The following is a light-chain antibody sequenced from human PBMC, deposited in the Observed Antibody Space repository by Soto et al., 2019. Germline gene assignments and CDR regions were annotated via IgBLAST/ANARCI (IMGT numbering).Light chain of an antibody. J-gene: IGKJ1*01. CDR2: STS. CDR1: QSISYY. V-gene: IGKV1-39*01. CDR3: QQSYSTLWT. Sequence: DIQVTKSASSLSASVGDRVTITCRASQSISYYLNWYQQKQGRAPRLLIYSTSTLQSGVPSKFSGSASGTDFTLTISSLQPEDFATYYCQQSYSTLWTFGQGTKVDIK.